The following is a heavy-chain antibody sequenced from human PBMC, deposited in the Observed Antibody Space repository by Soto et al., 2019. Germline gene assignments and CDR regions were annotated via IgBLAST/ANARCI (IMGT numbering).Heavy chain of an antibody. J-gene: IGHJ4*02. CDR1: GFSLSSTRVA. D-gene: IGHD6-19*01. CDR3: AHSVVAGLGYYFDY. Sequence: QITLKESGPTLVKPTQTLTLTCTFSGFSLSSTRVAVGWIRQPPGKALEWLALIYWDDDKRYSPFLKSRLTITKDTPKNQVVLTMTNMDPVATATYYCAHSVVAGLGYYFDYWGQGTLVTVSS. CDR2: IYWDDDK. V-gene: IGHV2-5*02.